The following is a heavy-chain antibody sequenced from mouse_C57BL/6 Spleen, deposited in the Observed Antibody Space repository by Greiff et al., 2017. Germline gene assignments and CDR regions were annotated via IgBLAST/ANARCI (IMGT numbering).Heavy chain of an antibody. CDR2: IDPSDSYT. V-gene: IGHV1-50*01. Sequence: QQSCKASGYTFTSYWMQWVKQRPGQGLEWIGEIDPSDSYTNYNQKFKGKATLTVDTSSSTAYMQLSSLTSEDSAVYYCARGDWDGYWGQGTTLTVSS. D-gene: IGHD4-1*01. CDR3: ARGDWDGY. J-gene: IGHJ2*01. CDR1: GYTFTSYW.